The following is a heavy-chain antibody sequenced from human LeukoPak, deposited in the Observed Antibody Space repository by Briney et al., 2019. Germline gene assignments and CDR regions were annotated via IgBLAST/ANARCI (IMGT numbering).Heavy chain of an antibody. D-gene: IGHD4-17*01. V-gene: IGHV4-59*08. CDR2: IYYSGST. Sequence: SQTLSLTCTVSGXSISSYYWSWIRQPPGKGLEWIGYIYYSGSTNYNPSLKSRVTISVDMSKNQFSLQLSSVTAADTAVYYCARQSRDGDYIAKLFDYWGQGTLVTVSS. J-gene: IGHJ4*02. CDR3: ARQSRDGDYIAKLFDY. CDR1: GXSISSYY.